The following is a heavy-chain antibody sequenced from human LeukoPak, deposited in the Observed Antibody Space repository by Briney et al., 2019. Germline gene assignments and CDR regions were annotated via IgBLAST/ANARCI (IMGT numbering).Heavy chain of an antibody. Sequence: PGRSLRLSCAASGFTVSNNYMSWVRQAPGKGLEWVSAIYTGGTTYYAESVKGRFTISGDNSKNTLYLQMNSLRAEDTAVYYCARTGANTAPLGAFDIWGQGTMVTVSS. CDR3: ARTGANTAPLGAFDI. CDR1: GFTVSNNY. D-gene: IGHD5-18*01. J-gene: IGHJ3*02. V-gene: IGHV3-53*01. CDR2: IYTGGTT.